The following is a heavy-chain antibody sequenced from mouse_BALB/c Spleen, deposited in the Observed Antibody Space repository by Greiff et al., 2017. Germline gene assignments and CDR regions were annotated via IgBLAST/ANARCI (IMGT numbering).Heavy chain of an antibody. CDR3: ARVLLRFPFDD. Sequence: VQLQQSGAELVKPGASVKLSCTASGFNIKDTYMHWVKQRPEQGLEWIGRIDPANGNTKYDPKFQGKATITADTSSNTAYLQLSSLTSEDTAVYYCARVLLRFPFDDWGQGTTLTVSS. J-gene: IGHJ2*01. CDR2: IDPANGNT. V-gene: IGHV14-3*02. CDR1: GFNIKDTY. D-gene: IGHD1-1*01.